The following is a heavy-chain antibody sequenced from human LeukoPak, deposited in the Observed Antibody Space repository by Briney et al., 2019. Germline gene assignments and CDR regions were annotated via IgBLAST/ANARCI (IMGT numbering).Heavy chain of an antibody. V-gene: IGHV3-48*03. CDR3: ARVSGYSIGGWYAFDC. Sequence: GGSLRLSCAASGFSFSSYEMNWVRQAPGKGLEWVSYISSRGTTQYYADSVKGRFTISRDNAKNSLFLQMNSLRAEDTAVYYCARVSGYSIGGWYAFDCWGQGTLVTVSS. J-gene: IGHJ4*02. CDR1: GFSFSSYE. D-gene: IGHD6-25*01. CDR2: ISSRGTTQ.